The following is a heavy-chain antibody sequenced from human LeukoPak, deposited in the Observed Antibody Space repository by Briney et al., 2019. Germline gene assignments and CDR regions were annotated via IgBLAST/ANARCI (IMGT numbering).Heavy chain of an antibody. CDR1: GGTFSSYA. CDR3: ARERDGYNPYYYYYGMDV. V-gene: IGHV1-69*04. CDR2: IIPILGIA. J-gene: IGHJ6*02. D-gene: IGHD5-24*01. Sequence: SVKVSCKASGGTFSSYAISWVRPAPGQGLEWMGRIIPILGIANYAQKFQGRVTITADKSTSTAYMELSSLRSEDTAVYYCARERDGYNPYYYYYGMDVWGQGTTVTVSS.